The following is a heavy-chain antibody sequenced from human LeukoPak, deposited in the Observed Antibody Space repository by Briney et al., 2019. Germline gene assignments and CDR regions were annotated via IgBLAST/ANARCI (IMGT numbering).Heavy chain of an antibody. D-gene: IGHD3-22*01. Sequence: ASVKVSCKASGGTFKSYAFNWVRRAPGQGLGWVGRVIPLLGVANYAQKFQGRVTVTADKSTSTAYMELSSLRSEDTAVYYCATYNVDYYHTSDGMDVWGQGTTVTVSS. V-gene: IGHV1-69*04. J-gene: IGHJ6*02. CDR2: VIPLLGVA. CDR3: ATYNVDYYHTSDGMDV. CDR1: GGTFKSYA.